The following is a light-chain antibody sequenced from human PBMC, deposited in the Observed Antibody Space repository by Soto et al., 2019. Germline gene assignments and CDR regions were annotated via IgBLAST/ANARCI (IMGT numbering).Light chain of an antibody. J-gene: IGLJ2*01. Sequence: SYELTQRPSLSVAPVQTARITSGGNNIGGNSVNWYQQKPGQAPVLVVYDNSDRPSGIPERFSGSKSGNTATLTISRVEVGDEADYYCQTWHSSLHVVFARGSKLTVL. CDR1: NIGGNS. V-gene: IGLV3-21*02. CDR2: DNS. CDR3: QTWHSSLHVV.